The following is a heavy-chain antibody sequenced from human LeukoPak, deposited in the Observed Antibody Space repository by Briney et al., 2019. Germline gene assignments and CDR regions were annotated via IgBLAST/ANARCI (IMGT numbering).Heavy chain of an antibody. J-gene: IGHJ4*02. CDR1: GFTFSSYE. CDR3: ASVRDGYNFYFFDY. V-gene: IGHV3-48*03. D-gene: IGHD5-24*01. Sequence: PGGSLRLSCAASGFTFSSYEMNWVRQAPGKGLEWVSYISSSGSTIYYADSVKGRFTISRDNSKNTVYLQMNSLRAEDTAVYYCASVRDGYNFYFFDYWGQGTLVTVSS. CDR2: ISSSGSTI.